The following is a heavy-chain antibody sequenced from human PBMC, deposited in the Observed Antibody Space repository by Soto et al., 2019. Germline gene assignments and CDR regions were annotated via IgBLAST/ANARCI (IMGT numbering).Heavy chain of an antibody. CDR3: ARCRDYYDSSGYYAEAFDI. V-gene: IGHV4-34*01. Sequence: PSETLSLTCAVYGGSSSGYYWSWIRQPPGKGLEWIGEINHSGSTNYNPSLKSRVTISVDTSKNQFSLKLSSVTAADTAVYYCARCRDYYDSSGYYAEAFDIWGQGTMVTVSS. CDR1: GGSSSGYY. D-gene: IGHD3-22*01. J-gene: IGHJ3*02. CDR2: INHSGST.